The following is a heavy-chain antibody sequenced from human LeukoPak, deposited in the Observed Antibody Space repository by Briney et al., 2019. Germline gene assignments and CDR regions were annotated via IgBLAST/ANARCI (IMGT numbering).Heavy chain of an antibody. V-gene: IGHV4-39*01. CDR1: GGSISSSSYY. Sequence: SETLSLTCTVSGGSISSSSYYWGWIRQHPGKGLEWIGSIYYSGSTYYNPSLKSRVTISVDTSKNQFSLKLSSVTAADTAVYYCASPVLLWFGGFDYWGQGTLVTVSS. CDR3: ASPVLLWFGGFDY. J-gene: IGHJ4*02. CDR2: IYYSGST. D-gene: IGHD3-10*01.